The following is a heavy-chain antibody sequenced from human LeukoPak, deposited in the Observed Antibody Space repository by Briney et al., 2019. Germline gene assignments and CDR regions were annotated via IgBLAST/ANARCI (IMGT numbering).Heavy chain of an antibody. Sequence: GFLRLSCAASRFTFHKYPMHWVRQPPGKGLEWVALVTENGGTTFYAGSVKGRFTISRDNSKNSVYLQMTSLISEDTALYYCTQDYMGSYLAWGQGTLVTVSS. V-gene: IGHV3-43*02. CDR3: TQDYMGSYLA. D-gene: IGHD1-26*01. J-gene: IGHJ5*02. CDR1: RFTFHKYP. CDR2: VTENGGTT.